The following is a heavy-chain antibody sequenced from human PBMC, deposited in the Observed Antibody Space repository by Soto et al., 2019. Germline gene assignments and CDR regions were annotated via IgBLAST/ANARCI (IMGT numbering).Heavy chain of an antibody. Sequence: VQLVDSGGGSVQPGGSLRLSCAASGFTFSNYNMNWVRQAPGKGLEWLSYISGGSSTIYYADSVKGRFTISRDNAKNSLYLLMNSLRDEDTAVYYCARDCGKGYGMDVWGQGTTFTVSS. CDR3: ARDCGKGYGMDV. CDR2: ISGGSSTI. J-gene: IGHJ6*02. V-gene: IGHV3-48*02. CDR1: GFTFSNYN.